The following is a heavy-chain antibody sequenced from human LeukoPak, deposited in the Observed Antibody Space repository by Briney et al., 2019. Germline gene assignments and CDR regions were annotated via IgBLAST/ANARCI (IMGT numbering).Heavy chain of an antibody. J-gene: IGHJ5*02. Sequence: GASVKVSCKASGGTFSSYAISWVRQAPGQGLEWMGRIIPIFGIANYAQKFQGRVTITADKSTSTAYMELSSLRSEDTAVYYCAIWDYGGNSGPPNWFDPWGQGTLVTVSS. CDR1: GGTFSSYA. CDR3: AIWDYGGNSGPPNWFDP. CDR2: IIPIFGIA. V-gene: IGHV1-69*04. D-gene: IGHD4-23*01.